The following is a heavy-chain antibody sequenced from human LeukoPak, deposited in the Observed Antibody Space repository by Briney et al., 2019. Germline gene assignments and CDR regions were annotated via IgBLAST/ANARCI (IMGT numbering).Heavy chain of an antibody. V-gene: IGHV4-31*03. CDR1: GGSISSGGYY. Sequence: SETLSLTCTVSGGSISSGGYYWSWIRQHPGKGLEWIGYIYYSGSTYHNPSLKSRVTISVDTSKNQFSLKLSSVTAADTAVYYCARSYDSSGYYYWGQGTLVTVSS. D-gene: IGHD3-22*01. CDR2: IYYSGST. CDR3: ARSYDSSGYYY. J-gene: IGHJ4*02.